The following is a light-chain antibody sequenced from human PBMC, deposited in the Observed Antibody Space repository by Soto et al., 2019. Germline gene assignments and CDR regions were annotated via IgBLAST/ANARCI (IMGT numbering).Light chain of an antibody. J-gene: IGLJ1*01. CDR3: QSYDSRLSAYV. V-gene: IGLV1-40*01. Sequence: QSVLTQPPSVSGAPGQSVTISCTGSSSNIGAGYDVHWYLQAPGTAPKLLVYTNNNRPSGVPDRFSGSKSDTSASLAITGLQAEDEADYYCQSYDSRLSAYVFGTGTKVTVL. CDR1: SSNIGAGYD. CDR2: TNN.